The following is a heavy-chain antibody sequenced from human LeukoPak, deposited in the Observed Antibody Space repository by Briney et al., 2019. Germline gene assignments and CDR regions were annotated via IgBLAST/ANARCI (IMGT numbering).Heavy chain of an antibody. Sequence: PGRSLRLSCAASGFIFGDYGMCWVRQAPGKGLEWVSGINWNSDRIGYADSVKGRFTISRDNAKNSLYMQMNSVRAEDTALYYCARASYYYDTSGLGAFDVWGQGTTVIVSS. CDR1: GFIFGDYG. V-gene: IGHV3-9*01. CDR2: INWNSDRI. D-gene: IGHD3-22*01. J-gene: IGHJ3*01. CDR3: ARASYYYDTSGLGAFDV.